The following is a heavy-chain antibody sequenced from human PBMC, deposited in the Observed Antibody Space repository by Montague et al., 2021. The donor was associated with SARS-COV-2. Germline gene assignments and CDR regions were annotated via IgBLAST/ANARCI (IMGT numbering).Heavy chain of an antibody. CDR2: IYHSGST. D-gene: IGHD2-2*01. V-gene: IGHV4-4*02. CDR1: GGSISSSNW. CDR3: ARDLLRYCSSTSCYNDAFDI. J-gene: IGHJ3*02. Sequence: SETLSLTCAVSGGSISSSNWWSWVRQPPGKGLEWIGEIYHSGSTNYNPSLKSRATISVDKSKNQFSLKLSSVTAADTAVYYCARDLLRYCSSTSCYNDAFDIWGQGTMVTVSS.